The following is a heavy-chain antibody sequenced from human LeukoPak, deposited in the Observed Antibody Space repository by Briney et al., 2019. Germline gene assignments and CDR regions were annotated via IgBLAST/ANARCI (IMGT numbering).Heavy chain of an antibody. CDR2: IYSGGST. CDR3: ARVVFDGDLDY. J-gene: IGHJ4*02. Sequence: GGSLRLSCAASGFTVSSNYMSWGRQAPGKGLEWVSVIYSGGSTYYADSVKGRFTISRDNSKNTLYLQMNSQRAEDTAVYYCARVVFDGDLDYWGQGTLVTVSS. CDR1: GFTVSSNY. V-gene: IGHV3-53*01. D-gene: IGHD4-17*01.